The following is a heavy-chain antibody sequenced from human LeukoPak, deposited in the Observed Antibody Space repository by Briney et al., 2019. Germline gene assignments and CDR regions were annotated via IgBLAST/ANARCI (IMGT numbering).Heavy chain of an antibody. CDR3: ARVRDGDYGAFDI. Sequence: GGSLRLSCAASGFTVSNNYMSWVRQAPGKGLEWVSVIYGGGTTYYADSVRGRFTISRDNAKNSLYLQMNSLRAEDTAVYYCARVRDGDYGAFDIWGQGTMVTVSS. CDR2: IYGGGTT. CDR1: GFTVSNNY. D-gene: IGHD4-17*01. V-gene: IGHV3-66*01. J-gene: IGHJ3*02.